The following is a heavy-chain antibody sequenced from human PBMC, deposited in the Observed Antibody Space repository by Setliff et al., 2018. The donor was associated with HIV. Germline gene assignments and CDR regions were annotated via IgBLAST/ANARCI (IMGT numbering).Heavy chain of an antibody. CDR2: IYYSGTA. D-gene: IGHD2-15*01. Sequence: LSLTCSISDASINSNNYYWVWIRQTPGKGLEWIGSIYYSGTAYYNPSLKSRLVISVDTSKNQFSLNLSSMSAADTAVYFCSRLTRSSSNSYKGRFDPWGQGTLVTVSS. CDR1: DASINSNNYY. J-gene: IGHJ5*02. V-gene: IGHV4-39*01. CDR3: SRLTRSSSNSYKGRFDP.